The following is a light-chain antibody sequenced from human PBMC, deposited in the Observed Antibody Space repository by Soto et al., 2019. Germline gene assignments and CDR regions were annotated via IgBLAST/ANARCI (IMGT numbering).Light chain of an antibody. CDR1: SSDVGVYNY. V-gene: IGLV2-14*01. CDR3: SSYTNSPVV. CDR2: DVS. J-gene: IGLJ2*01. Sequence: QSALPQPASVSGSPGQSITISCTGTSSDVGVYNYVSWYQQHPCKAPKLVIYDVSNRPSGVSNRFSGSKSGNTASLTIARLQAEDAADYYCSSYTNSPVVFGGGTKLPVL.